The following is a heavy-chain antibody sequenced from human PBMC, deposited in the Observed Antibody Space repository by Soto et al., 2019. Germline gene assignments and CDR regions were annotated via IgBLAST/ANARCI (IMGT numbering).Heavy chain of an antibody. CDR1: GYAFRTYG. D-gene: IGHD1-26*01. CDR3: ARSSGTSYIWFDP. V-gene: IGHV1-18*01. Sequence: QVQLVQSATEVKKPGASVKVSCKASGYAFRTYGISWVRQAPGQGLEWMGWISAYNGNTNYAQKLQDRVTMTTDTSTSTAYMELRSLRCDDTAVYYCARSSGTSYIWFDPWGQGTLVTVSS. J-gene: IGHJ5*02. CDR2: ISAYNGNT.